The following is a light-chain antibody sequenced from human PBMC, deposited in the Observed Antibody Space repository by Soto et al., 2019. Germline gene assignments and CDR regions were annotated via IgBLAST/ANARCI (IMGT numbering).Light chain of an antibody. CDR3: QQSYSAPWT. CDR1: QSISSF. CDR2: GAS. J-gene: IGKJ1*01. V-gene: IGKV1-39*01. Sequence: DIQMAQSPSSLSASVGDRVAITCRASQSISSFLNWYQQRPGNAPKLLIFGASTLQGGVPSRFSGSGSGPDFTLTISSLQPEDFATYYCQQSYSAPWTFGQGTKVEI.